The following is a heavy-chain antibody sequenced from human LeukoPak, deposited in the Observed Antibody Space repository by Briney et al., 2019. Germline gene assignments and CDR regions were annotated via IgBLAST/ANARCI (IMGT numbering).Heavy chain of an antibody. D-gene: IGHD6-19*01. CDR3: ARLASGLNDGLDH. V-gene: IGHV6-1*01. CDR2: TYYRSKWYN. Sequence: SQTLSLTCVLSGDSVSSNSAAWNWIRQSPSRGLEWLGRTYYRSKWYNDYAVSVKSRITINPETSKNQFTLQLNSVTPEDTAVYYCARLASGLNDGLDHWGQGVLVTVPP. J-gene: IGHJ4*02. CDR1: GDSVSSNSAA.